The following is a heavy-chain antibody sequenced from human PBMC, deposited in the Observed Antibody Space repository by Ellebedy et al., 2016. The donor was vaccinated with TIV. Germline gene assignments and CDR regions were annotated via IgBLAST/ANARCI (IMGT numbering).Heavy chain of an antibody. V-gene: IGHV4-38-2*02. CDR1: GYSVSSAHY. CDR2: IYHSGST. D-gene: IGHD6-19*01. J-gene: IGHJ4*02. Sequence: MPSETLSLTCTVSGYSVSSAHYWGWIRQPPGRGLEWLGSIYHSGSTSYNPSLKSRVTFSLDTSKNQFSLKLSSVAAADTAVYYCAREVRLAVTGYYFEYWGQGTLVTVSS. CDR3: AREVRLAVTGYYFEY.